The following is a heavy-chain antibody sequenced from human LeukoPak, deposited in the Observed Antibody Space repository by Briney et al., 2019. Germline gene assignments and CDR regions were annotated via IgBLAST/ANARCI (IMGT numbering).Heavy chain of an antibody. CDR1: GYSFTTYW. D-gene: IGHD3-22*01. J-gene: IGHJ4*02. CDR3: ARPIDYDSSGYYSPVDY. V-gene: IGHV5-51*01. CDR2: LYPGDSDT. Sequence: GESLKISCKGFGYSFTTYWIGWVRQMPGKGLEWMGILYPGDSDTRYSPSFQGQVTISADKSITTAYLQWSSLKASDTAMYYCARPIDYDSSGYYSPVDYWGQGTLVTVSS.